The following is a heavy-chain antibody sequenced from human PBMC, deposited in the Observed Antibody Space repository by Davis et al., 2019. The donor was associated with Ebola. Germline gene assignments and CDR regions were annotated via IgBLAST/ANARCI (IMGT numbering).Heavy chain of an antibody. CDR2: IRSKAYGGTT. D-gene: IGHD6-19*01. V-gene: IGHV3-49*03. CDR3: TRDSSGWYSY. Sequence: GGSLSLSCTASGFTFGDYAMSWFRQAPGKGLEWVGSIRSKAYGGTTEYAASVKGRFTISRDDSKSIAYLQMNSLKTEDKAVYYCTRDSSGWYSYWGQGTLVTVSS. CDR1: GFTFGDYA. J-gene: IGHJ4*02.